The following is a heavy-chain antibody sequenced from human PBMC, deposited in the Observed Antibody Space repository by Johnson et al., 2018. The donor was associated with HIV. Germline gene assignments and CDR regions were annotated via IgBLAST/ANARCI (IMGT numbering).Heavy chain of an antibody. CDR2: IYSGGST. D-gene: IGHD6-6*01. CDR1: GFTVSGNY. Sequence: VQLVESGGGLVQPGGSLRLSYAASGFTVSGNYMSWVRQAPGKGLEWVSIIYSGGSTFYADSVKGRFTISRDNSKNTLYLQMNSLRAEDTAVYFCARVRRQLVRLSAFDIWGQGTLVTVSS. J-gene: IGHJ3*02. V-gene: IGHV3-66*01. CDR3: ARVRRQLVRLSAFDI.